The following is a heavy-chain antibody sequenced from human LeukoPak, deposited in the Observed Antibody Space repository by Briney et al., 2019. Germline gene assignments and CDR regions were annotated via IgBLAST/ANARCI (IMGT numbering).Heavy chain of an antibody. J-gene: IGHJ4*02. Sequence: ASVKVSCKASGYTFTGYYMHWVRQAPGQGLEWMGRINPNSGGTNYAQKFQGRVTMTRDTSISTAYMELSRLRSDDTAVYYCARDCSGGSCYDYWXQGTLVTVSS. V-gene: IGHV1-2*06. CDR2: INPNSGGT. CDR3: ARDCSGGSCYDY. D-gene: IGHD2-15*01. CDR1: GYTFTGYY.